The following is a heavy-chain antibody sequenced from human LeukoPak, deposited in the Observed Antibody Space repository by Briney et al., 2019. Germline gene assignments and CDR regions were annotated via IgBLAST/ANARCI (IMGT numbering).Heavy chain of an antibody. CDR2: MNPNSGNT. D-gene: IGHD2-15*01. J-gene: IGHJ6*02. CDR3: ARGYCSGGSCYSGPYYYYGMDV. V-gene: IGHV1-8*01. CDR1: GYTFTSYD. Sequence: EASVKVSCKASGYTFTSYDINWVLQATGQGLEWMGWMNPNSGNTGYAQKFQGRVTMTRNTSISTAYMELSSLRSEDTAVYYCARGYCSGGSCYSGPYYYYGMDVWGQGTTVTVSS.